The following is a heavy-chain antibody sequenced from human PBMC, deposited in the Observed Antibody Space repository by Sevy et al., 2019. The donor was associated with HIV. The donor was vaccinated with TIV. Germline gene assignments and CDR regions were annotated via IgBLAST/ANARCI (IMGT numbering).Heavy chain of an antibody. Sequence: GGSLRLSCAASGFTFINYNMNWVRQAPGKGLEWVASVSGSSNYIYYAESLKGRFNISRDNAKDTLYLQMNSLRADDSAVYYCAGGPPDGSYDYFDYWGQGTLVTVSS. J-gene: IGHJ4*02. V-gene: IGHV3-21*06. CDR3: AGGPPDGSYDYFDY. CDR1: GFTFINYN. CDR2: VSGSSNYI. D-gene: IGHD1-26*01.